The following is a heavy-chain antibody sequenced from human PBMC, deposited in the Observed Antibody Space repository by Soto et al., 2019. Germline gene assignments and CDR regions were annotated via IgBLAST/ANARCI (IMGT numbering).Heavy chain of an antibody. V-gene: IGHV6-1*01. J-gene: IGHJ4*02. CDR1: GDSVSSNRSP. Sequence: SQYRSLTCAISGDSVSSNRSPWNWIRQSPSRGLEWLGRTYYRSKWYNDYAVSVKSRITINPDTSKNQFSLQLNSVTPEDTAVYYCARAGNSGWYNYWGQGTLVTVSS. D-gene: IGHD6-19*01. CDR3: ARAGNSGWYNY. CDR2: TYYRSKWYN.